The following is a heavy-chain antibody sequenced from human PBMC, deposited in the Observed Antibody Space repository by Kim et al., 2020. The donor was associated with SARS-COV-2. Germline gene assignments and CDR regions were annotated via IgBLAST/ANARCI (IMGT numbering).Heavy chain of an antibody. D-gene: IGHD6-19*01. CDR2: IYYSGST. CDR3: ARIAAAGVGIAVAVSRRGALGSFDY. J-gene: IGHJ4*02. CDR1: GGSISSGGYY. V-gene: IGHV4-31*03. Sequence: SETMSLTCTVSGGSISSGGYYWSWIRQHPGKGLEWIGYIYYSGSTYYNPSLKSRVTISVDTSKNQFSLKLSSVTAADTAVYYCARIAAAGVGIAVAVSRRGALGSFDYWGQGTLVTVSS.